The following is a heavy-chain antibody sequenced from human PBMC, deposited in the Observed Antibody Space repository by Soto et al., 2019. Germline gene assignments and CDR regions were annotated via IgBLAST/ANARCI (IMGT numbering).Heavy chain of an antibody. V-gene: IGHV3-33*01. CDR1: GFTFSSYG. CDR3: AREFFDAWLTYYYGMDV. D-gene: IGHD3-9*01. Sequence: GGSLRLSCAASGFTFSSYGMHWVRQAPGKGLEWVAVIWYDGSNKYYADSVKGRFTISRDNSKNTLYLQMNSLRAEDTAVYYCAREFFDAWLTYYYGMDVWGQGTTVTVSS. CDR2: IWYDGSNK. J-gene: IGHJ6*02.